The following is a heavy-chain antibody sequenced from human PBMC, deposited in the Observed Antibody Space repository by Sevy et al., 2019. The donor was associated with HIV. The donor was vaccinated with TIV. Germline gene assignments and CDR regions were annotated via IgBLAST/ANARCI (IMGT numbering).Heavy chain of an antibody. J-gene: IGHJ4*02. CDR2: IKSKTDGGTK. V-gene: IGHV3-15*01. D-gene: IGHD3-10*01. CDR3: TTDSYGSGSYYNQPPS. Sequence: GGSLRLSCAASGFTFSNAWMSWVRQAPGKGLEWVGRIKSKTDGGTKDYAAPVKGRYTISRDDSKNTLYLQMNSLKTEDTAVYYCTTDSYGSGSYYNQPPSWGQGTLVTVSS. CDR1: GFTFSNAW.